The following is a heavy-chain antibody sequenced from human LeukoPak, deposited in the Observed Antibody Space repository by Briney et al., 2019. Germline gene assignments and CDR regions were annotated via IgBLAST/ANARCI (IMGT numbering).Heavy chain of an antibody. CDR3: ARAGYCSSTSCPGWFDP. J-gene: IGHJ5*02. CDR1: GYTFTSYG. CDR2: ISAYNGNT. D-gene: IGHD2-2*01. Sequence: ASVKVSCKASGYTFTSYGISWVRQAPGQGLEWMGWISAYNGNTNYAQKLQGRVTMTTDTSTSTAYMELRSLRSDDTAVYYCARAGYCSSTSCPGWFDPWGQGTLVTLSS. V-gene: IGHV1-18*01.